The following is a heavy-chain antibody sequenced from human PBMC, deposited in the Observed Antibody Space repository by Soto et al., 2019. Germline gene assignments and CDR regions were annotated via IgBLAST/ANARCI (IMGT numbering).Heavy chain of an antibody. D-gene: IGHD3-9*01. Sequence: PSETLSLTCTVSGGSISSSSYYWGWIRQPPGKGLEWIGSIYYSGSTYYNPSLKSRVTISVDTSKNQFSLKLSSVTAVDTAVYYCARKYYDILTGYYKRGSFWDYWGQGTLVTVS. CDR3: ARKYYDILTGYYKRGSFWDY. J-gene: IGHJ4*02. CDR1: GGSISSSSYY. V-gene: IGHV4-39*01. CDR2: IYYSGST.